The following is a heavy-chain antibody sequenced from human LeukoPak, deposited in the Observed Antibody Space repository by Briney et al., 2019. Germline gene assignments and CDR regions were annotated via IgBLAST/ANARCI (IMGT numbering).Heavy chain of an antibody. D-gene: IGHD3-10*01. V-gene: IGHV3-21*01. CDR3: ARLGFGELFRIDY. CDR2: ISSSSSYI. CDR1: GFTFSSYS. J-gene: IGHJ4*02. Sequence: GGSLRLSYAASGFTFSSYSMNWVRQAPGKGLEWVSSISSSSSYIYYADSVKGRFTISRDNAKNSLYLQMNSLRAEDTAVYYCARLGFGELFRIDYWGQGTLVTVSS.